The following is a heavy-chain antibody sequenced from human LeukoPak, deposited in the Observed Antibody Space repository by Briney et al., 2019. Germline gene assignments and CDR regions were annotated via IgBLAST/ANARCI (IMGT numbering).Heavy chain of an antibody. CDR1: GFTFSSYA. J-gene: IGHJ4*02. V-gene: IGHV3-23*01. D-gene: IGHD2-2*01. CDR2: ISGSGGST. Sequence: PGGSLRLSCAASGFTFSSYAMSWVRQAPGKGLEWVSAISGSGGSTYYADSVKGRFTISRDNSKNTLYLQMNSLRAEDTAVYYCAKMLEVRYCSSTSCPYFDYWGQGTLVTVSS. CDR3: AKMLEVRYCSSTSCPYFDY.